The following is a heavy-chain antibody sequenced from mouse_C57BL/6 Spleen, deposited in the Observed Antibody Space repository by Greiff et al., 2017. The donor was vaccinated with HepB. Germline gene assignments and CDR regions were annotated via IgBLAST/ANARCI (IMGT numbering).Heavy chain of an antibody. CDR1: GFTFTDYY. Sequence: VQLVESGGGLVQPGGSLSLSCAASGFTFTDYYMSWVRQPPGKALEWLGFIRNKANGYTTEYSASVKGRFTISRDNSQSILYLQMNALRAEDSATYYCARYYYGSSFLYAMDYWGQGTSVTVSS. CDR2: IRNKANGYTT. CDR3: ARYYYGSSFLYAMDY. D-gene: IGHD1-1*01. J-gene: IGHJ4*01. V-gene: IGHV7-3*01.